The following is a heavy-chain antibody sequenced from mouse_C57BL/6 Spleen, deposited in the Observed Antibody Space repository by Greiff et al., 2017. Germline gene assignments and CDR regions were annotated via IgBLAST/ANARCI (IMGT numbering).Heavy chain of an antibody. Sequence: EVHLVESGGGLVQPKGSLKLSCAASGFSFNTYAMNWVRQAPGKGLEWVARIRSKSNNYATYYADSVKDRFTISRDDSESMLYLQMNNLKTEDTAMYYCVRWGGYDGYYYAMDYWGQGTSVTVSS. CDR2: IRSKSNNYAT. CDR3: VRWGGYDGYYYAMDY. CDR1: GFSFNTYA. J-gene: IGHJ4*01. V-gene: IGHV10-1*01. D-gene: IGHD2-2*01.